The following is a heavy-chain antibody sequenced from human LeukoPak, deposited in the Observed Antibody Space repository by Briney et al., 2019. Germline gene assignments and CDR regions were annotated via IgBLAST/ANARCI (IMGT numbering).Heavy chain of an antibody. CDR3: ERSGSGYYYDFDY. J-gene: IGHJ4*02. V-gene: IGHV4-59*01. CDR2: IFYSGST. Sequence: SETLSLTCTVSGVSFSSYYWSWIRQPPGKGLEWIGYIFYSGSTNYNPSLKSRVTISVDTSRNQFSLSLRPVTAADTAVYYCERSGSGYYYDFDYWGQGTLVTVS. CDR1: GVSFSSYY. D-gene: IGHD3-22*01.